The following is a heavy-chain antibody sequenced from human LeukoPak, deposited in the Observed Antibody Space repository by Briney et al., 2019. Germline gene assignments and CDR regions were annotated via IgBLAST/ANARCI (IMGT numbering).Heavy chain of an antibody. Sequence: GGSLRLSCAASGFTFGSYAMSWVRQPPGKGLEWVSAISGSGGGGRTYHAGSVKGRFTISRDNSKSTLYLQMNSLRAEDTAIYFCAKALTGSFDYWGQGALVTVSS. D-gene: IGHD7-27*01. CDR2: ISGSGGGGRT. J-gene: IGHJ4*02. V-gene: IGHV3-23*01. CDR3: AKALTGSFDY. CDR1: GFTFGSYA.